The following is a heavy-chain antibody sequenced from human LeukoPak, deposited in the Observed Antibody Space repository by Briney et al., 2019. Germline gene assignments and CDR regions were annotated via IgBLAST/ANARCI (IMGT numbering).Heavy chain of an antibody. CDR2: INWSGGSI. CDR1: GFTFDNYA. D-gene: IGHD1-26*01. J-gene: IGHJ3*02. Sequence: PGRSLRLSCAASGFTFDNYAMHWVRHAPGKGLEWVAGINWSGGSIDYADSVKGRFTISRDNAKNSLYLQMNSLRVDDMAFYYCTRDRSGSYIGGSFHIWGQGTMVTVSS. V-gene: IGHV3-9*03. CDR3: TRDRSGSYIGGSFHI.